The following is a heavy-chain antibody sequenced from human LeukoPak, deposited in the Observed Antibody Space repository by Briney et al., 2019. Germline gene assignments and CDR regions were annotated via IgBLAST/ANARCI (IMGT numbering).Heavy chain of an antibody. CDR1: GGTFSSYA. Sequence: ASVKVSCKASGGTFSSYAINWVRQATGQGLEWMGWMNPNSGNTGYAQKFQGRVTMTRNTSMSTAYMELSSLRSEDTAVYYCARRDSSGYYYVSDYWGQGTLVTVSS. D-gene: IGHD3-22*01. J-gene: IGHJ4*02. CDR3: ARRDSSGYYYVSDY. CDR2: MNPNSGNT. V-gene: IGHV1-8*02.